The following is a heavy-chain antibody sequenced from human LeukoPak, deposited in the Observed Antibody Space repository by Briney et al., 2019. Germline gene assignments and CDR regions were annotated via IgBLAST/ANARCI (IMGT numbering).Heavy chain of an antibody. CDR1: GFTFTSDA. D-gene: IGHD6-19*01. CDR2: TVSRGTT. J-gene: IGHJ5*02. CDR3: AKCSTSAYTTGWCNWIDP. Sequence: GGSLRLSCVASGFTFTSDATNWVRQAPGKGLEWVSSTVSRGTTQYADSVKGRFTVSRDTSKNTLYLQMNSLRADDTAVYYCAKCSTSAYTTGWCNWIDPWGQGTLVTVSS. V-gene: IGHV3-23*01.